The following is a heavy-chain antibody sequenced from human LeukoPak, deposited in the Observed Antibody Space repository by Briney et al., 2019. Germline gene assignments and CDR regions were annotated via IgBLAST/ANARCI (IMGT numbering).Heavy chain of an antibody. CDR3: ARTEYSSSGRTYYYYYMDV. CDR2: INPNNGGT. Sequence: ASVKVSCKASGYTFTGYYMHWVRQAPGRGLECMGWINPNNGGTDYAQKFQGRVTMTRDTSINTAYMELSRLRSDDTAVYYCARTEYSSSGRTYYYYYMDVWAREPWSPSP. CDR1: GYTFTGYY. D-gene: IGHD6-6*01. V-gene: IGHV1-2*02. J-gene: IGHJ6*03.